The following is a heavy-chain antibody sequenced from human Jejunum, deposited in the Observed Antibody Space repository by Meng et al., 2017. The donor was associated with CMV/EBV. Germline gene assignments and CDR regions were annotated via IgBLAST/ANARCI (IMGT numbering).Heavy chain of an antibody. J-gene: IGHJ5*02. CDR1: TYS. CDR3: ARGLMGCTSTSCYSGWFDP. V-gene: IGHV3-21*01. Sequence: TYSMNWVRQAPGKGLEWVSSISGSGENIYYADSVKGRFTISRDNAKNSLFLQMNSLRAEDTAVYYCARGLMGCTSTSCYSGWFDPWGQGTLVTVSS. CDR2: ISGSGENI. D-gene: IGHD2-2*02.